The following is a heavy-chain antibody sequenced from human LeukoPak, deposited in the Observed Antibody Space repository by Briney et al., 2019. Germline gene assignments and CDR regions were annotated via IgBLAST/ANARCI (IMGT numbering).Heavy chain of an antibody. Sequence: SETLSLTCTVSGGSISSGSYYWSWIRQPAGKGLEWIGRIYSSGSTNYNPSLKSRVTISLDTSKNQFSLKLSSVTAADTAVYYCARPCIQSGYSTGWYDNWGQGTLVTVSS. CDR1: GGSISSGSYY. J-gene: IGHJ4*02. D-gene: IGHD6-19*01. CDR2: IYSSGST. CDR3: ARPCIQSGYSTGWYDN. V-gene: IGHV4-61*02.